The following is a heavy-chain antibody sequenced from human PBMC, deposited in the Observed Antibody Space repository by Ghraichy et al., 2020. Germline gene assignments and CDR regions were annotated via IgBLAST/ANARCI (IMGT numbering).Heavy chain of an antibody. CDR3: ARRGWGVYGFDI. CDR2: FYYTGST. CDR1: GGSISNYF. V-gene: IGHV4-59*01. Sequence: SQTLSLTCTVSGGSISNYFWTWIRQPPGKGLECIAYFYYTGSTNYNPSLKSRAGISVDTSKNQFSLKLTSLTAADTAVYYCARRGWGVYGFDIWGQGTMVTV. D-gene: IGHD2-8*01. J-gene: IGHJ3*02.